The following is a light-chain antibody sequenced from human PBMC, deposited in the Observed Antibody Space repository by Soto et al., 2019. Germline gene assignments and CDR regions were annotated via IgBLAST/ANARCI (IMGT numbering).Light chain of an antibody. CDR1: ISDVGGYNY. CDR2: EVT. Sequence: SVLSPPSSVSGSPGQSITISCTGTISDVGGYNYVSWYQQHPGKAPKLMIYEVTNRPSGVSNRFSGSKSGNTASLTISGLQAEDEADYYCSSYTSSSPYVFGTGTKVT. CDR3: SSYTSSSPYV. J-gene: IGLJ1*01. V-gene: IGLV2-14*01.